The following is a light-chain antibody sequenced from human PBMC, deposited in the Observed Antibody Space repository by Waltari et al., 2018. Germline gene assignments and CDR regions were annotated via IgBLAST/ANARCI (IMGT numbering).Light chain of an antibody. CDR2: GAS. Sequence: EIVLTQSPGTLSLSPGERATLSCRASQSVSSSYLAWYQQKPGQAPRLLIYGASVRATGIPARFSGSGSGTDFTLTITRVEPEDFAVYFCQQYGSSPNTFGQGTKVEIK. CDR3: QQYGSSPNT. CDR1: QSVSSSY. J-gene: IGKJ2*01. V-gene: IGKV3-20*01.